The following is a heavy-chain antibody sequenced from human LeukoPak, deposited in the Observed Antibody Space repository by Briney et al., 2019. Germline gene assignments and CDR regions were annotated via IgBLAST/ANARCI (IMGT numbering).Heavy chain of an antibody. CDR2: IWYDGSNK. CDR1: GFTFSSYG. CDR3: ARLGIAAAGAEYYFDY. V-gene: IGHV3-33*01. J-gene: IGHJ4*02. Sequence: GGSLRLSCAASGFTFSSYGMHWVRQAPGKGLEWVAVIWYDGSNKYYADSVKGRFTISRDNSKNTLYLQMNSLRAEDTAVYYCARLGIAAAGAEYYFDYWGQRTLVTVSS. D-gene: IGHD6-13*01.